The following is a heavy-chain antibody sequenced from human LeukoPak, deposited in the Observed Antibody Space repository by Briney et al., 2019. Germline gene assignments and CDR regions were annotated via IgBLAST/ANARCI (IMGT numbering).Heavy chain of an antibody. Sequence: PGGSLRLSSAASGFTVSSNYMSWVRQAPGKGLEWVSVIYSGGSTYYADSVKGRFTISRDNSKNTLYLQMNSLRAEDTAVYYCARDRELDYDSSGYYIPYYWGQGTLVTVSS. CDR3: ARDRELDYDSSGYYIPYY. CDR2: IYSGGST. CDR1: GFTVSSNY. V-gene: IGHV3-53*01. J-gene: IGHJ4*02. D-gene: IGHD3-22*01.